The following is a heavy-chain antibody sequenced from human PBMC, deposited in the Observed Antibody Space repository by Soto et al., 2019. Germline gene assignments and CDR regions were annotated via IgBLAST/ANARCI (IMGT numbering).Heavy chain of an antibody. CDR1: GASISSVDYY. Sequence: QVQLQESGPGLVKPSQTLSLTCTVSGASISSVDYYWTWIRQPPEKGLEWIGYIYYSGTTYYNPSLKSRVSISLDTSKNRFSLQLPSVTAAHTGVYYCALRFGTAWGQGTTVTVSS. J-gene: IGHJ6*02. CDR3: ALRFGTA. V-gene: IGHV4-30-4*01. D-gene: IGHD5-12*01. CDR2: IYYSGTT.